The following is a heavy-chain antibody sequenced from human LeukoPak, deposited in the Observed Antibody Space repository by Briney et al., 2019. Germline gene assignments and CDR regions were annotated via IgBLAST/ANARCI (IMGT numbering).Heavy chain of an antibody. D-gene: IGHD6-19*01. CDR2: IDPDGRST. CDR3: ARILDSAWGELGY. V-gene: IGHV3-64*02. J-gene: IGHJ4*02. Sequence: GGSLRLSCAASGFTFSGYSMHWVRQAPGKGLEYVSAIDPDGRSTYYADSVRGRFTISRDNSKNTLSLQMGSLRAEDMAVYYCARILDSAWGELGYWGQGTLVTVSS. CDR1: GFTFSGYS.